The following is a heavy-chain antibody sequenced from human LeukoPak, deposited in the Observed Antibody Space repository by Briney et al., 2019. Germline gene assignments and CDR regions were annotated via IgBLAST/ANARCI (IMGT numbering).Heavy chain of an antibody. Sequence: TSETLSLTCTVSGGSISYYYWSWIRQPPGKGLEWIGYIYYRGNTNYNLSLKSRVTISVDTSKNQFSLKLSSVTAADTAVYYCARHHRPGGIYWGQGTLVTVSS. CDR2: IYYRGNT. D-gene: IGHD3-16*01. CDR3: ARHHRPGGIY. CDR1: GGSISYYY. V-gene: IGHV4-59*08. J-gene: IGHJ4*02.